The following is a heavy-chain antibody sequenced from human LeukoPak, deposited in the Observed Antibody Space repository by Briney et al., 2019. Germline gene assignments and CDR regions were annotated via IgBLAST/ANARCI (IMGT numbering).Heavy chain of an antibody. D-gene: IGHD1-1*01. CDR2: INHSGST. J-gene: IGHJ4*02. Sequence: SETLSLTCAVYGGSFSGYYWSWIRQPPGKGLEWIGEINHSGSTNYNPSLKSRVTISLDTSKKQFFLRLSSVTAADTAVYYCAMYDSFFDYCGQGTLVTVSS. CDR3: AMYDSFFDY. CDR1: GGSFSGYY. V-gene: IGHV4-34*01.